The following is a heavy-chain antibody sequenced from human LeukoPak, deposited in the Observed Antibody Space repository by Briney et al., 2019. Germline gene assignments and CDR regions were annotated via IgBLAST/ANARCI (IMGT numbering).Heavy chain of an antibody. CDR1: GFTFSSYW. CDR3: AKGSRDYDFWSGYFHAFDI. D-gene: IGHD3-3*01. V-gene: IGHV3-23*01. J-gene: IGHJ3*02. CDR2: ISGSGGST. Sequence: GGSLRLSCAASGFTFSSYWMSWVRQAPGKGLEWVSAISGSGGSTYYADSVKGRFTISRDNSKNTLYLQMNSLRAEDTAVYYCAKGSRDYDFWSGYFHAFDIWGQGTMVTVSS.